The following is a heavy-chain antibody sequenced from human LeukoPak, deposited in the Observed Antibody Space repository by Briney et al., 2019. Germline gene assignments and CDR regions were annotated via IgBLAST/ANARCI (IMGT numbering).Heavy chain of an antibody. D-gene: IGHD2-15*01. CDR2: INWNGGST. CDR1: GFTFADYG. Sequence: PGGSLRLSCAASGFTFADYGMSWVRQAPGKGLEWVSGINWNGGSTGYADSVKGRFTISRDNAKNSLYLQMNSLRVEDTALYYCARGGGSCYNPGGQGTLVTVSS. V-gene: IGHV3-20*04. J-gene: IGHJ4*02. CDR3: ARGGGSCYNP.